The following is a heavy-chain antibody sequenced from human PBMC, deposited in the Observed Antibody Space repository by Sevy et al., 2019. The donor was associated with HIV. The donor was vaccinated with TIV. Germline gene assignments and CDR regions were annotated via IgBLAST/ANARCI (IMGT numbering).Heavy chain of an antibody. V-gene: IGHV1-18*01. J-gene: IGHJ1*01. CDR3: ARAPSGSQGPGQYFQH. CDR1: GYTFTNYF. CDR2: ISTYNT. Sequence: ASVKVSCKASGYTFTNYFITWVRQAPGQGLEWMGRISTYNTEYAQKFQGRLTMTTDTSTSTVYMELRSLRFDDTAVYYCARAPSGSQGPGQYFQHWGHGTLVTVSS. D-gene: IGHD1-26*01.